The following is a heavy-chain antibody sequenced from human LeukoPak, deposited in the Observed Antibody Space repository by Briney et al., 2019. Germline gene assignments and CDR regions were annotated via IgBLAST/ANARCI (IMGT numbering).Heavy chain of an antibody. V-gene: IGHV5-10-1*01. Sequence: PGASLRISCKGSGYSFPSYWITWVRQMPGKGLEWMGRIDPSDYYTNYSPSFQGHVTISADKSISTAYLQWSSLKASDTAMYYCARSYSGYDYLDYWGQGTLVTVSS. CDR2: IDPSDYYT. D-gene: IGHD5-12*01. CDR3: ARSYSGYDYLDY. CDR1: GYSFPSYW. J-gene: IGHJ4*02.